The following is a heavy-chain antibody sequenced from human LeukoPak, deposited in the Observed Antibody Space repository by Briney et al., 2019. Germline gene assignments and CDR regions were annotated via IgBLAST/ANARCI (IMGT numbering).Heavy chain of an antibody. V-gene: IGHV3-9*01. D-gene: IGHD6-19*01. CDR3: ARFGSGTAGY. Sequence: HPGGSLRLSCAASGFTFDDYAMHWVRQAPGKGLEWVSGISWNSGSIGYADSVRGRFTISRDNAKNTLYLQMNSLRAEDTAVYYCARFGSGTAGYWGQGTLVTVSS. CDR1: GFTFDDYA. J-gene: IGHJ4*02. CDR2: ISWNSGSI.